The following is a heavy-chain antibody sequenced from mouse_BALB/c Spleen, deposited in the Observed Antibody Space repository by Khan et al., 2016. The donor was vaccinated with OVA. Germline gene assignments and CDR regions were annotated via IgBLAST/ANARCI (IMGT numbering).Heavy chain of an antibody. D-gene: IGHD2-12*01. Sequence: VQLQQSGPDLVKPGASVKLSCKASGYSFTGYFMHWVKQSHGKSLEWIGRVYPNNGGTCYNQKFKGKATLTVDKSSSTYYMELRSLTSEDSAVYYCAYTFDDWGQGTLVTVSA. CDR2: VYPNNGGT. CDR3: AYTFDD. V-gene: IGHV1-20*01. CDR1: GYSFTGYF. J-gene: IGHJ3*01.